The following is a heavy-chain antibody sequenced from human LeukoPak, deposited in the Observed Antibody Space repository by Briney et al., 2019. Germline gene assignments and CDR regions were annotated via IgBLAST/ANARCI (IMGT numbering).Heavy chain of an antibody. Sequence: SETLSLTCAVYGGSFSGYYWSWIRQPAGKGLEWIGRIHTSGSTNYNPSLKSRVTMSEDTSKNQFSLKLSSVSAADTAVYYCARDRYYYDSSGYYAWFDPWGQGTLVTVSS. J-gene: IGHJ5*02. CDR1: GGSFSGYY. D-gene: IGHD3-22*01. CDR3: ARDRYYYDSSGYYAWFDP. V-gene: IGHV4-4*07. CDR2: IHTSGST.